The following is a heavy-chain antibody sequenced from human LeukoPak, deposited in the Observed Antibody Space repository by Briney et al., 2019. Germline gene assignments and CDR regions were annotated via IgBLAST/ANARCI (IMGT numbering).Heavy chain of an antibody. Sequence: ASVKVSCKASGYTFTSYGISWVRQAPGQGLEWMGWISAYNDNTNYAQKLQGRVTMTTDTSTSTAYMELRSLRSDDTAVYYCARENYYDSSGYPTSDYWGQGTLVTVSS. CDR2: ISAYNDNT. D-gene: IGHD3-22*01. CDR3: ARENYYDSSGYPTSDY. V-gene: IGHV1-18*01. CDR1: GYTFTSYG. J-gene: IGHJ4*02.